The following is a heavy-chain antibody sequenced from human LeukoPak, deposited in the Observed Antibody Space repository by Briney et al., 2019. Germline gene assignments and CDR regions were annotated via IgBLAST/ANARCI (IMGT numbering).Heavy chain of an antibody. V-gene: IGHV4-39*01. CDR2: IYYSGTT. Sequence: PSETLSLTCAVYGGSFSGYYWGWIRQPPGKGLEWIGSIYYSGTTYYNPSLKSRVTISVDTSKSQFSLRLTSVTAADTAVYYCARHVRFLEWLSSYYFDYWGQGTLVTVSS. CDR3: ARHVRFLEWLSSYYFDY. CDR1: GGSFSGYY. J-gene: IGHJ4*02. D-gene: IGHD3-3*01.